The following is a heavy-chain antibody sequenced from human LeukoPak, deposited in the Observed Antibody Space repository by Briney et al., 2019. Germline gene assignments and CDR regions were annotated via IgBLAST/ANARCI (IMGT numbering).Heavy chain of an antibody. Sequence: ASVQVSCKASGYTFTSYGISWVRQAPGQGLEWMGWISSYNGNTNYPQKLKGRVNMTTDTSTRTAYMELRSLRSDDTAVYYCARAYYDILTGYYFDYWGQGTLVTVSS. V-gene: IGHV1-18*01. CDR3: ARAYYDILTGYYFDY. CDR1: GYTFTSYG. CDR2: ISSYNGNT. D-gene: IGHD3-9*01. J-gene: IGHJ4*02.